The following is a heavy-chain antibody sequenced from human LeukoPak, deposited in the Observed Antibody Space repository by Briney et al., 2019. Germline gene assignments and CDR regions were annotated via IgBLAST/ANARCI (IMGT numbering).Heavy chain of an antibody. V-gene: IGHV3-66*01. J-gene: IGHJ4*02. CDR3: ARDGAAAGLTGGPFDY. CDR1: GFTVSSNY. D-gene: IGHD6-13*01. Sequence: PGGSPRLSCAASGFTVSSNYMSWVRQAPGKGLEWVSVIYSGGSTYYADSVKGRFTISRDNSKNTLYLQMNSLRAEDTAVYYCARDGAAAGLTGGPFDYWGQGTLVTVSS. CDR2: IYSGGST.